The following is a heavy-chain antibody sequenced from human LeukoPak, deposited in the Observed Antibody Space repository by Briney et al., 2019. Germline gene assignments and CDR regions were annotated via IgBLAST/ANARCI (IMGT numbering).Heavy chain of an antibody. CDR2: IRSKANSYAT. CDR3: TRHFYGGDGCNSGFLVY. J-gene: IGHJ4*02. Sequence: PGGSLRLSCAASGFTFSGSAMHWVRQASGKGLEWVGRIRSKANSYATAYAASVKGRFTISRDDSKNTAYLQMNSLKTEDTAVYYCTRHFYGGDGCNSGFLVYWGQGTLVTVSS. V-gene: IGHV3-73*01. D-gene: IGHD5-24*01. CDR1: GFTFSGSA.